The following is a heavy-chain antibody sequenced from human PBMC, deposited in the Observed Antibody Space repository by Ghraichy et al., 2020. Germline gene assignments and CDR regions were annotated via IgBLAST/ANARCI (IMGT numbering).Heavy chain of an antibody. D-gene: IGHD4-17*01. CDR3: ARETVTYWSMGYGMDV. V-gene: IGHV4-34*01. CDR1: GGSFSGYY. CDR2: INHRGNT. J-gene: IGHJ6*02. Sequence: SETLSLTCAVYGGSFSGYYWSWIRQPPGKGLEWIGEINHRGNTNYNPSLKSRVTISVDTSKNQFSLKLSSVTAADTAVYYCARETVTYWSMGYGMDVWGQGTPVTVSS.